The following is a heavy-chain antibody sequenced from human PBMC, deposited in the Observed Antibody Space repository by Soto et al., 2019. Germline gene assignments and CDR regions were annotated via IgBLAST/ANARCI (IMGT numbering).Heavy chain of an antibody. CDR3: AVDGVPTSSFRYYYFRF. Sequence: QAQLVESGGGVVQPGRSLRLSCAASELPFTDYSLHWVRQTADKGLEWVAVISHAGRNTSYSDSVKGRFTISRDDSRNMLFLQMSGVTVEDTAIYYCAVDGVPTSSFRYYYFRFWGRGTLVTVSS. CDR1: ELPFTDYS. V-gene: IGHV3-30*04. CDR2: ISHAGRNT. J-gene: IGHJ4*02. D-gene: IGHD3-9*01.